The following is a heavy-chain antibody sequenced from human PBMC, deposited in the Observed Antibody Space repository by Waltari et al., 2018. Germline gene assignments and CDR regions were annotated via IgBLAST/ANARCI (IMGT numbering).Heavy chain of an antibody. V-gene: IGHV4-34*01. CDR3: ARIYSNYVHY. CDR2: INHSGST. D-gene: IGHD4-4*01. CDR1: GGSFSGYY. J-gene: IGHJ4*02. Sequence: QVQLQQWGAGLLKPSETLSLTCAVYGGSFSGYYWSWIRQPPGKGLEWIGEINHSGSTNYNPSLKSRVTISVDTSKNQFSLKLSSVTAADTAVYYCARIYSNYVHYWGQGTLVTVSS.